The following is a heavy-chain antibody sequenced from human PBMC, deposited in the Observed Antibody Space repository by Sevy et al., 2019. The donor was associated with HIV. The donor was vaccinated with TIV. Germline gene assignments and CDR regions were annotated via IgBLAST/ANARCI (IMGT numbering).Heavy chain of an antibody. CDR1: GFTFSSNY. CDR2: IYSGGST. V-gene: IGHV3-53*01. Sequence: GGSLRLSCAASGFTFSSNYMSWVRQAPGKGLEWVSIIYSGGSTYYADSVKGRFTISRDNSKNTLYLQMNSLRAEDTAVYYCARGGYSTSRDYYYGMDVWGQGTTVTVSS. D-gene: IGHD6-6*01. CDR3: ARGGYSTSRDYYYGMDV. J-gene: IGHJ6*02.